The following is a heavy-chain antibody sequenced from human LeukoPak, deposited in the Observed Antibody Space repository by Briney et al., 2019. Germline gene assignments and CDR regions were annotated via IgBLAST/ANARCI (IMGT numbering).Heavy chain of an antibody. CDR1: GGSISSYY. CDR3: ARVGLGGYYYYYGMDV. V-gene: IGHV4-59*01. CDR2: IYYSGST. Sequence: SETPSLTCTVSGGSISSYYWSWIRQPPGKGLEWIGYIYYSGSTNYNPSLKSRVTISVDTSKNQFSLKLSSVTAADTAVYYCARVGLGGYYYYYGMDVWGQGTTVTVSS. J-gene: IGHJ6*02. D-gene: IGHD3-3*01.